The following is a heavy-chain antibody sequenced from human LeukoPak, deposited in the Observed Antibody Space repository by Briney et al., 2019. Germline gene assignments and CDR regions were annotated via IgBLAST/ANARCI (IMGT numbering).Heavy chain of an antibody. D-gene: IGHD6-13*01. Sequence: GGSLRLSCAASGFTFSSYSMNWVRQASGKGLEWVGRIRSKANSYATAYAASVKGRFTISRDDSKNTAYLQMNSLKTEDTAVYYCTRQVLYSSSWFPLDYWGQGTLVTVSS. J-gene: IGHJ4*02. CDR2: IRSKANSYAT. CDR3: TRQVLYSSSWFPLDY. CDR1: GFTFSSYS. V-gene: IGHV3-73*01.